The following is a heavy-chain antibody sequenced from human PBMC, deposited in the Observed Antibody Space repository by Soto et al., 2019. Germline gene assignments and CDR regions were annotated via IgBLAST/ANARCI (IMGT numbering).Heavy chain of an antibody. J-gene: IGHJ4*02. CDR1: GGSISSGGYS. Sequence: SETLSLTCAVSGGSISSGGYSWSWIRQPPGKGLEWIGYIYHSGSTYYNPSLKSRVTISVDRSKNQFSLKLSSVTAADTAVYYCARATYYDILTGYYILDYWGQGTLVTVSS. D-gene: IGHD3-9*01. CDR3: ARATYYDILTGYYILDY. V-gene: IGHV4-30-2*01. CDR2: IYHSGST.